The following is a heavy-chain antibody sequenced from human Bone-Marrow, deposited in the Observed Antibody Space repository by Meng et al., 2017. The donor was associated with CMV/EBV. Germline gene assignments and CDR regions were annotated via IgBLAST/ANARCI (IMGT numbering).Heavy chain of an antibody. V-gene: IGHV1-2*02. CDR1: GYTFSSYA. CDR2: INPNSGGT. Sequence: ASVKVSCKASGYTFSSYAITWVRQAPGQGLEWMGWINPNSGGTNYAQKFQGRVTMTRDTSISTAYMELSRLRSDDTAVYYCARAWGYCSSTSCYYFDYWGQGTLVTVSS. D-gene: IGHD2-2*01. J-gene: IGHJ4*02. CDR3: ARAWGYCSSTSCYYFDY.